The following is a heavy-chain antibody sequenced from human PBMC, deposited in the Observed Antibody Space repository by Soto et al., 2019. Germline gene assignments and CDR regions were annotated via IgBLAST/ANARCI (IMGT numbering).Heavy chain of an antibody. CDR1: GDSVSSNSAA. CDR2: TYYRSKWYN. CDR3: AREEVVVVLAASWFVP. J-gene: IGHJ5*02. V-gene: IGHV6-1*01. D-gene: IGHD2-15*01. Sequence: SQTLSLTCAISGDSVSSNSAAWNWIRQSPSRGLEWLGRTYYRSKWYNDYAVSVKSRITINPDTSKNQFSLQLNSVTPEDTAVYYCAREEVVVVLAASWFVPWGQGTLVTVSS.